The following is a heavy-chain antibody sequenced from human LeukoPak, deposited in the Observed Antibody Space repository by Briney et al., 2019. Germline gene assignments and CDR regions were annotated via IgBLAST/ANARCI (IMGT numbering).Heavy chain of an antibody. CDR3: ASAITYAFDI. J-gene: IGHJ3*02. V-gene: IGHV3-7*01. CDR1: GFTFSSHW. Sequence: PGGSLRLSCAASGFTFSSHWMSWVRQAPGEGLEWVANIKQDGSEKYYVDSVKGRFSISRDNVKNSLYLQMNSLRAEDTAVYYYASAITYAFDIWGQGTMAAVSS. CDR2: IKQDGSEK.